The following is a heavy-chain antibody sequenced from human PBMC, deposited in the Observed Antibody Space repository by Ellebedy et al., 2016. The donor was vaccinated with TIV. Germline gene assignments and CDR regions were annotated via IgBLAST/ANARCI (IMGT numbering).Heavy chain of an antibody. CDR3: AHMELRYFDWLLYRFDP. D-gene: IGHD3-9*01. J-gene: IGHJ5*02. Sequence: SGPTLVKPTQTLTLTCTFSGFSLSTSGVGVGWIRQPPGKALEWLALIYWNDDKRYSPSLKSRLTITKDTSKNQVVLTMTNMDPVDTATYYCAHMELRYFDWLLYRFDPWGQGTLVTVSS. CDR1: GFSLSTSGVG. V-gene: IGHV2-5*01. CDR2: IYWNDDK.